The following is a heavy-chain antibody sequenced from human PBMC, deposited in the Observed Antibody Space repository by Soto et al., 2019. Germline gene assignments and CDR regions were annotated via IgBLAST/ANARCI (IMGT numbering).Heavy chain of an antibody. CDR3: ARAAPDMSYGSGSYCIDYYYYGMDV. CDR2: TYYRSKWYN. V-gene: IGHV6-1*01. D-gene: IGHD3-10*01. J-gene: IGHJ6*02. CDR1: GDSVSSNSAA. Sequence: PSQTLSLTCAISGDSVSSNSAAWNWIRQSPSRGLEWLGRTYYRSKWYNDYAVSVKSRITINPDTSKNQFSLQLNSVTPEDTAVYYCARAAPDMSYGSGSYCIDYYYYGMDVWGQGTTVTVSS.